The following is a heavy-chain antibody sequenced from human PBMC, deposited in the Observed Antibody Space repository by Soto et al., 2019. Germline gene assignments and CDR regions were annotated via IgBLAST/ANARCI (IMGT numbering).Heavy chain of an antibody. V-gene: IGHV3-15*01. J-gene: IGHJ4*02. CDR1: GLIFSDVW. CDR3: TPSTLGVHF. Sequence: PGGSLRLSCAASGLIFSDVWMTWVRQAPGKGLEWVGRIKTKPDDGTIDYAAPVRGRFTISRDDSKNTLYLQMTSLTPDDTRVYYCTPSTLGVHFWGPGTLVNVSS. CDR2: IKTKPDDGTI.